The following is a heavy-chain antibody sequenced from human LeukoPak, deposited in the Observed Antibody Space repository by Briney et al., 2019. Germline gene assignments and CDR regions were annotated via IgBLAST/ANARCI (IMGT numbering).Heavy chain of an antibody. CDR2: IYYSGRT. J-gene: IGHJ1*01. CDR1: GDSVSRSDSY. Sequence: PSETLSLTCSVSGDSVSRSDSYWDWIRQPPGKGLEWIGTIYYSGRTYYSPSLKSRVTMSVDPSNNQFSLNLRSVTAADTALYFCARRRYYDGSGYLEWGQGTLLSVSS. D-gene: IGHD3-22*01. V-gene: IGHV4-39*01. CDR3: ARRRYYDGSGYLE.